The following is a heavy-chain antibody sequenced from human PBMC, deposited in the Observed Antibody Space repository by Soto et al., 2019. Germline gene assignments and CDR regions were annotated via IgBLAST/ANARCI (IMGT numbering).Heavy chain of an antibody. Sequence: ASVKVSCKASGYTFTSYAMHWVRQAPGQRLEWMGWINAGNGNTKYSQKFQGRVTITRDTSASTAYMELSSLRSEDTAVYYCAKGIAVAAAFDYWGQGTLVTVSS. D-gene: IGHD6-19*01. CDR1: GYTFTSYA. V-gene: IGHV1-3*01. J-gene: IGHJ4*02. CDR3: AKGIAVAAAFDY. CDR2: INAGNGNT.